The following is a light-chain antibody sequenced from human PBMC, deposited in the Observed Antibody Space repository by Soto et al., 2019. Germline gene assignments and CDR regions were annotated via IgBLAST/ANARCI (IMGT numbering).Light chain of an antibody. CDR2: AAS. J-gene: IGKJ4*01. Sequence: IQMTQSPSSLSASVGDRVAITCRASLSMSSYLNWYQQKPGKAPKLLIYAASSLQSGVPSRFSGSGSGTDFTLTISSLQPEDFATYYCQQSYSTPLTFGGGTKVEIK. CDR3: QQSYSTPLT. CDR1: LSMSSY. V-gene: IGKV1-39*01.